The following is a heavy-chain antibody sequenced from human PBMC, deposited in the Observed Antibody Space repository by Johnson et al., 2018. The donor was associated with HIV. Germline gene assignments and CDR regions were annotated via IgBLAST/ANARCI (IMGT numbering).Heavy chain of an antibody. CDR2: INSDGSST. V-gene: IGHV3-74*01. Sequence: VQLVESGGDLVQPGGSLRLSCVGSGFTFSTNWMHWVRQAPGKGLVWVSRINSDGSSTSYADSVKGRFTISRDNAKNTLYLQMDSLGAEDTAVYYCAKVGATVVTPRGEAFDIWGQGAMVTVSS. D-gene: IGHD4-23*01. J-gene: IGHJ3*02. CDR3: AKVGATVVTPRGEAFDI. CDR1: GFTFSTNW.